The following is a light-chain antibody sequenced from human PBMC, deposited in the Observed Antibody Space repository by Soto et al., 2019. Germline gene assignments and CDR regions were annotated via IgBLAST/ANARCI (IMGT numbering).Light chain of an antibody. CDR3: QQYGTSPPWT. CDR1: QSVTSNY. CDR2: AAS. V-gene: IGKV3-20*01. Sequence: EIVLTQSPGTLSLSPGERATLSCRASQSVTSNYLAWYQQKPGQAPRLLIYAASRRAPGIPDRFSASGSGTDFTLTISRLESEDFAVYFCQQYGTSPPWTFGQGAKVGIK. J-gene: IGKJ1*01.